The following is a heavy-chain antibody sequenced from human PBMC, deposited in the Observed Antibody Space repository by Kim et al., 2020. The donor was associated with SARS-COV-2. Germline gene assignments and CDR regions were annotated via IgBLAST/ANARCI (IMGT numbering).Heavy chain of an antibody. CDR1: GFTFSRIW. CDR3: AKVGVDWYFDL. Sequence: GGSLRLSCAASGFTFSRIWMYWVRQAPGKGLVWISRINTDGSSITYADSVKGRFTISRDNAKNTLHLQMNTLTAEDTAVYYCAKVGVDWYFDLWGRGTLVTVSS. CDR2: INTDGSSI. J-gene: IGHJ2*01. D-gene: IGHD3-16*01. V-gene: IGHV3-74*03.